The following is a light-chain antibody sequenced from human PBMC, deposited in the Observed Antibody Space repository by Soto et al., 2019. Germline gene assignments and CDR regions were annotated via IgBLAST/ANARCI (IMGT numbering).Light chain of an antibody. Sequence: EIVLTQSPATLSLSPGERATLSCRASQSVSSYLAWYQHKPGQAPRLLIYDASNRATGITARFSGSGSGTDFTLTISSLEPEDFAVYYCQQRSNWPYTFGQGTKLEIK. J-gene: IGKJ2*01. V-gene: IGKV3-11*01. CDR3: QQRSNWPYT. CDR1: QSVSSY. CDR2: DAS.